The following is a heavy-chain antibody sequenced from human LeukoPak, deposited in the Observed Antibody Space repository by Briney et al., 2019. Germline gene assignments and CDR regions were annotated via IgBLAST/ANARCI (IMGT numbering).Heavy chain of an antibody. D-gene: IGHD3-9*01. V-gene: IGHV4-59*01. CDR1: GGSISSYY. CDR2: IYYSGST. CDR3: ARVVLRYFDWLSPYYFDY. J-gene: IGHJ4*02. Sequence: SETLSLTCTVSGGSISSYYWSWIRQPPGKGLERLGYIYYSGSTNYNPSLKSRVTISVDTSKNQFSLKLSSVTAADTAVYYCARVVLRYFDWLSPYYFDYWGQGTLVTVSS.